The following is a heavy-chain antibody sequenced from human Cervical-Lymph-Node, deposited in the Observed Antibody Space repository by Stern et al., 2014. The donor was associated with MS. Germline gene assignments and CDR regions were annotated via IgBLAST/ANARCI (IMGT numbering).Heavy chain of an antibody. D-gene: IGHD3-22*01. CDR2: IYPGDSDT. Sequence: QLVQSGADVKKTGESLKISCQGSGYSFTNYWIGWVRQMPGKGLDWKGSIYPGDSDTRYSPYFQGQVTMFDDKSIRTAYLQWRSLKASDTAIYYCARGITSIEGMGVYFDDWGQGTLVTVSS. CDR1: GYSFTNYW. CDR3: ARGITSIEGMGVYFDD. V-gene: IGHV5-51*03. J-gene: IGHJ4*02.